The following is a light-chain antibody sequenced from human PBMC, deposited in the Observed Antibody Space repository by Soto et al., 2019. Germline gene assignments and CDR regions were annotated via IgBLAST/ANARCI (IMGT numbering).Light chain of an antibody. CDR2: AAS. CDR3: QQLNSYPT. CDR1: QGISSY. Sequence: DIQLTQSPSFLSASVGDRVTITCRASQGISSYLAWYQQKPEQAPKLLIYAASTLQTGVPSRFSGGGSGTEFSLTISSLQSEDFATYYCQQLNSYPTFGQGTRLEFK. J-gene: IGKJ5*01. V-gene: IGKV1-9*01.